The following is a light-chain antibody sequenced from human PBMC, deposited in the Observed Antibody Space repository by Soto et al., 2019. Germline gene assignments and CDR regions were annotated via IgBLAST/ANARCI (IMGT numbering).Light chain of an antibody. J-gene: IGKJ4*01. CDR1: QSLLHSSGNNY. CDR3: MQALQTPLT. Sequence: DIVMTQSPLSLPVTPGESASISCRSSQSLLHSSGNNYLDWYLQKPGQSPQLLIYLGSNRAPGVPDKFSGGGSGTDFTLKISRVEAEDVGVYYCMQALQTPLTFGGGTKVEIK. V-gene: IGKV2-28*01. CDR2: LGS.